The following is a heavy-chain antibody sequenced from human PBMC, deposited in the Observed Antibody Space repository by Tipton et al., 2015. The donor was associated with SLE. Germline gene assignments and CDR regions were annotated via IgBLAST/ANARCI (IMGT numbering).Heavy chain of an antibody. Sequence: GLVKPSQTLSLTCTVSGDSISSGRHYWSWIRQPAGKGLEWIGHIYENGGTNYNPSLRSRVTMSVDTSKNQFSLDLTSLTAADTAVYYCARETGPNWGFFEYWGQGTLVTVSS. D-gene: IGHD7-27*01. J-gene: IGHJ4*02. CDR2: IYENGGT. CDR3: ARETGPNWGFFEY. CDR1: GDSISSGRHY. V-gene: IGHV4-61*02.